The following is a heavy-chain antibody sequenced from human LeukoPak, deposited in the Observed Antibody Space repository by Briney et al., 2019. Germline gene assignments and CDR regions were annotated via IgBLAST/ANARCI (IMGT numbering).Heavy chain of an antibody. CDR2: INHSGST. CDR3: ARGGIAAAQDY. D-gene: IGHD6-13*01. V-gene: IGHV4-34*01. Sequence: PSETLSLTCAVYGGSFSGYYWSWIRQPPGKGLEWIGEINHSGSTNYNPSLKSRVTISVDTSKNQFSLKLSSVTAADTALYYCARGGIAAAQDYWGQGTLVTVSP. CDR1: GGSFSGYY. J-gene: IGHJ4*02.